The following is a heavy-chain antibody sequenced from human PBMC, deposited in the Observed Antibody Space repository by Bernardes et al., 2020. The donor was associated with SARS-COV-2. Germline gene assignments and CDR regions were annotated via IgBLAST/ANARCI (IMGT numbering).Heavy chain of an antibody. J-gene: IGHJ6*03. D-gene: IGHD2-2*01. CDR2: INHSGST. Sequence: SETLSLTCAVYGGSFSGYYWSWIRQPPGKGLEWIGEINHSGSTNYNPSLKSRVTISVDTSKNQFSLKLSSVTAADTAVYYCARLLPSSTSVFKTYYYYYMDVWGKGTTVTVSS. V-gene: IGHV4-34*01. CDR3: ARLLPSSTSVFKTYYYYYMDV. CDR1: GGSFSGYY.